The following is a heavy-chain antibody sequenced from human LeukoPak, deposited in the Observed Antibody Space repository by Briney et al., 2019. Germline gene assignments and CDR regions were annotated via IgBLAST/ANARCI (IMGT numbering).Heavy chain of an antibody. CDR2: IYYTGMT. CDR1: DGSISNYF. J-gene: IGHJ4*02. CDR3: ARHGRMVIMSKFSTGIDQ. Sequence: SETLSLTCTVPDGSISNYFWSWIRQPPGKGLEWIGYIYYTGMTNSNPSLKSRVTISKDTSKNQFSLNLRSVTAADTAIYYCARHGRMVIMSKFSTGIDQWGQGTLVTVSS. V-gene: IGHV4-59*08. D-gene: IGHD2-8*01.